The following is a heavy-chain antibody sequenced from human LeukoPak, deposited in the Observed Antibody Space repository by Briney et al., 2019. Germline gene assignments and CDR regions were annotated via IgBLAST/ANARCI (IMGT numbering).Heavy chain of an antibody. Sequence: PSETLSLTCAVYGGSFSGYYWSWIRQPPGKGLEWIGEINHSGSTNYNPSLKSRVTISVDTSKNQFSLKLSSVTAADTAVYYCARGLGFWSVYVHFNFLHFAFDIWGKGTMVTVSS. CDR1: GGSFSGYY. V-gene: IGHV4-34*01. J-gene: IGHJ3*02. CDR3: ARGLGFWSVYVHFNFLHFAFDI. D-gene: IGHD3-3*01. CDR2: INHSGST.